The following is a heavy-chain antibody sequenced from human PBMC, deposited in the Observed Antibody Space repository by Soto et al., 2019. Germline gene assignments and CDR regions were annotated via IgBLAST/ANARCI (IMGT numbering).Heavy chain of an antibody. CDR2: IIPIFGTA. J-gene: IGHJ4*02. CDR1: GGTFSSYT. V-gene: IGHV1-69*12. Sequence: QVQLVQSGAEVKKPGSSVKVSCKASGGTFSSYTISWVRQAPGQGLEWMGGIIPIFGTANYAQKFQGRVTITADESTSTAYMELSSLRSEDTAVYYCARVTVSGTITPEKFDYWGQGTLVTVSS. CDR3: ARVTVSGTITPEKFDY. D-gene: IGHD1-26*01.